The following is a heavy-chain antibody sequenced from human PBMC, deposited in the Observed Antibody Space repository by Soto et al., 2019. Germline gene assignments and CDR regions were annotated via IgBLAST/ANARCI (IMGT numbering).Heavy chain of an antibody. CDR2: ISASGVST. J-gene: IGHJ4*02. V-gene: IGHV3-23*01. Sequence: PVGSLRLSCAASGFSFSSYAMGWVRQAPGKGLEWVSTISASGVSTYHADSVQGRFTVSRDNSKNTLYLQMNSLRAEDTAVYYCAKLRGYRDYWGQGTLVTVSS. CDR3: AKLRGYRDY. D-gene: IGHD3-16*02. CDR1: GFSFSSYA.